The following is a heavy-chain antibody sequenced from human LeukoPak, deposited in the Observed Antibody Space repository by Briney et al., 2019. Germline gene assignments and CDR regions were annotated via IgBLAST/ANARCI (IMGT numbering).Heavy chain of an antibody. CDR3: ARVGERGYSYGHFDY. Sequence: GGSLRLSCAASGFTFSSYAMHWVRQAPGKGLEWVAVISYDGSNKYYADSVKGRFTISRDNSKNTLYLQMNSLRAEDTAVYYCARVGERGYSYGHFDYWGQGTLVTVSS. CDR2: ISYDGSNK. V-gene: IGHV3-30-3*01. D-gene: IGHD5-18*01. CDR1: GFTFSSYA. J-gene: IGHJ4*02.